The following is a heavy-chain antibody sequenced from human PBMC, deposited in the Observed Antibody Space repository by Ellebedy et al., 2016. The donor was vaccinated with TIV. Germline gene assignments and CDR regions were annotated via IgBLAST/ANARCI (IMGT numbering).Heavy chain of an antibody. Sequence: ASVKVSXXVPGYSFTSVAIAWVRQAPGQGLEWMGWISGYSGDTNYAQKFQGRVTMTIDTSTTTAHLEVRSLRSDDTAVYYCALDCTSSSCYNDHWGQGTPVTVSS. D-gene: IGHD2-2*02. CDR3: ALDCTSSSCYNDH. V-gene: IGHV1-18*01. J-gene: IGHJ4*02. CDR2: ISGYSGDT. CDR1: GYSFTSVA.